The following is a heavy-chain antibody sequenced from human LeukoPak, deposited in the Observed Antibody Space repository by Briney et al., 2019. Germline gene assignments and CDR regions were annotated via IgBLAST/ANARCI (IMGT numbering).Heavy chain of an antibody. CDR2: LSYDGYND. D-gene: IGHD3-10*01. V-gene: IGHV3-30*18. CDR1: GFTFSTYG. Sequence: PGGSLRLSCAASGFTFSTYGMNWVRQAPGKGLEWVAALSYDGYNDHYADSVRGRFTISRDNSKNTLFLQMNNLRVEDTAMYYCVKNKGSYQYNYYGMEVWGQGTTVSVSS. CDR3: VKNKGSYQYNYYGMEV. J-gene: IGHJ6*02.